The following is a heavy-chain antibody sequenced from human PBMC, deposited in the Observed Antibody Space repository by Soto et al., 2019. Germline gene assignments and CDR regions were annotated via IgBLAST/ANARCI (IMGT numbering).Heavy chain of an antibody. D-gene: IGHD3-22*01. CDR3: VRNGYYSLDV. CDR1: GDSIIGTGW. V-gene: IGHV4-4*02. J-gene: IGHJ6*02. Sequence: QVQLQESGPELVRPSGTLSLTCAVSGDSIIGTGWWSWVRQSPGKGLDWIGEVYHSGATSYNPSLKCRVTISVDTSRNQFSLNLGSVTAADTAVYYCVRNGYYSLDVWGQGTTVTGSS. CDR2: VYHSGAT.